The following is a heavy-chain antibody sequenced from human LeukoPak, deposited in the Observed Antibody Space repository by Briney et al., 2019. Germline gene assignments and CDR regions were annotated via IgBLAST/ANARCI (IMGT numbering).Heavy chain of an antibody. J-gene: IGHJ4*02. Sequence: SETLSLTCSVSGYSISSDSYWDWIRQPPGKGLEYIGSIYQSGSTYYSPSLKGRLSISIDTSKNQFSLKLSSVTAADTAVYYCALKWLYRDYWGQGTLVTVSS. CDR2: IYQSGST. CDR3: ALKWLYRDY. D-gene: IGHD6-19*01. CDR1: GYSISSDSY. V-gene: IGHV4-38-2*01.